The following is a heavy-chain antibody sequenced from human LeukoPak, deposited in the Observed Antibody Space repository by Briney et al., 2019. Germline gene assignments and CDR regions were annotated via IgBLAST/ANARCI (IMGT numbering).Heavy chain of an antibody. CDR1: GYTFTNYA. D-gene: IGHD7-27*01. CDR3: ATGQHAFDI. CDR2: INAVSGDT. V-gene: IGHV1-3*01. J-gene: IGHJ3*02. Sequence: ASVNVSCKASGYTFTNYAMHWVRQASGQRLEWMGWINAVSGDTKYSQKLQHRVTFTNDTSAGTSASTAYMELSSLRSEDTAVYYCATGQHAFDIWGQGTMVTVSS.